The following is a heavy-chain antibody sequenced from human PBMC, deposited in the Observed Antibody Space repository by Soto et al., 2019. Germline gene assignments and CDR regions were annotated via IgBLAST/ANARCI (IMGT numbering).Heavy chain of an antibody. V-gene: IGHV4-4*02. CDR3: ATNSYYSLGV. J-gene: IGHJ6*02. CDR1: SGSISSGHW. CDR2: IYHSGST. Sequence: QVQLQESGPGLVKPSGTLSLTCAVSSGSISSGHWWNWVRQPPGKGLEWIGEIYHSGSTHSNPSLESRVTVSVDKSMNQFSLKLTSVTAADTAVYYCATNSYYSLGVWGQGTTVTVSS.